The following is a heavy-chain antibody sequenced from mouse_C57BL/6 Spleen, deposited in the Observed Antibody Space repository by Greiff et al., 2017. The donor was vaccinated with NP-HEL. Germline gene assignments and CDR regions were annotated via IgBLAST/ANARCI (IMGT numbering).Heavy chain of an antibody. CDR1: GFTFSSYA. D-gene: IGHD2-4*01. J-gene: IGHJ2*01. Sequence: DVMLVESGGGLVKPGGSLKLSCAASGFTFSSYAMSWVRQTPEKRLEWVATISDGGSYTYYPDNVKGRFTISRDNAKNNLYLQMSHLKSEDTAMYYCARDDYDYDGPFDYWGQGTTLTVSS. CDR3: ARDDYDYDGPFDY. V-gene: IGHV5-4*01. CDR2: ISDGGSYT.